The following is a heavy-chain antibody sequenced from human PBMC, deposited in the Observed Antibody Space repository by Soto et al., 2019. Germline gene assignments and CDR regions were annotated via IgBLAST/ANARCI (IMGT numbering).Heavy chain of an antibody. CDR3: AKDKDWSGVNGVDV. V-gene: IGHV3-23*01. J-gene: IGHJ6*02. D-gene: IGHD3-3*01. CDR2: ISGSAAST. Sequence: PGGSLRLSCAASGFTFSSYAMSWVRQAPGKGLEWVSDISGSAASTYYADSVKGRFTISRDNSKNTLYLQMDSLRAEDTAVYYCAKDKDWSGVNGVDVSGQGTTVTVSS. CDR1: GFTFSSYA.